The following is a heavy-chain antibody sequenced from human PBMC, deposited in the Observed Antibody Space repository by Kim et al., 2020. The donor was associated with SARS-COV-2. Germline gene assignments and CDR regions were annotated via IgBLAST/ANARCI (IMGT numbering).Heavy chain of an antibody. Sequence: SVKVSCKASGGTFSSYAISWVRQAPGQGLEWMGGIIPIFGTANYAQKFQGRVTITADESTSTAYMELSSLRSEDTAVYYCARWSNYYGSGSYYPNWFDPWGQGTLVTVSS. CDR1: GGTFSSYA. J-gene: IGHJ5*02. CDR3: ARWSNYYGSGSYYPNWFDP. D-gene: IGHD3-10*01. CDR2: IIPIFGTA. V-gene: IGHV1-69*13.